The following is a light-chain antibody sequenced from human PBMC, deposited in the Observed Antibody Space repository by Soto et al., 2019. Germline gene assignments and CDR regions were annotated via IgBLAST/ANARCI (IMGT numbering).Light chain of an antibody. V-gene: IGKV3-20*01. CDR1: QTITSNY. CDR2: DAS. J-gene: IGKJ4*01. CDR3: QQCSTAPLT. Sequence: EIVLTQSPGTLSLSPGERATLSCRASQTITSNYLAWYQQKPGQAPRLLIDDASRRATGIPDRFSGSGSGTDFTLTISRLEPEDFAVYYCQQCSTAPLTFGGGTKVEIK.